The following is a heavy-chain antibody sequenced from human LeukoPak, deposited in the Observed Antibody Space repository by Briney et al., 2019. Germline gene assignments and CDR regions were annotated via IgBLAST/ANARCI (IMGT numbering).Heavy chain of an antibody. V-gene: IGHV3-33*01. D-gene: IGHD7-27*01. CDR2: IWYDGSIR. Sequence: PGTSLRVSCAASGFTFRNYGMHWVRQAPGKGLEWVAVIWYDGSIRYYADSVKGLFTISRDNSKNTLSLQMNSLRADDTAVYYCARDRRATVGRSGESHYFDSWGQGTLVTVSS. CDR3: ARDRRATVGRSGESHYFDS. CDR1: GFTFRNYG. J-gene: IGHJ4*02.